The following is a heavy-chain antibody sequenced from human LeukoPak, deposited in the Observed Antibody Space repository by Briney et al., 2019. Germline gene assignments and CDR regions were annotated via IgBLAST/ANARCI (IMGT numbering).Heavy chain of an antibody. J-gene: IGHJ3*02. D-gene: IGHD5-24*01. CDR2: INHSGST. V-gene: IGHV4-34*01. CDR1: GGSFSGYY. Sequence: PSEALSLTCAVYGGSFSGYYWSWIRQPPGKGLEWIGEINHSGSTYYNPSLKSRVTISVDTSKNQFSLKLSSVTAADTAVYYCAREGTQLEMATIFYAFDIWGQGTMVTVSS. CDR3: AREGTQLEMATIFYAFDI.